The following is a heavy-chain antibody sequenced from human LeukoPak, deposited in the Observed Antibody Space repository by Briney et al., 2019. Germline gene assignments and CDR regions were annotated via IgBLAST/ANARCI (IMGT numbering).Heavy chain of an antibody. V-gene: IGHV3-15*01. Sequence: GGSLRLSCAASGFTFSSYGMSWVRQAPGKGLEWLGRIKSNTDGGTIDYAAPVKGRFTISRDDSEKMLFLQMNSLITEDTAVYHCTTDLRWYNIWYAGYWGQGTLVTVSS. CDR2: IKSNTDGGTI. D-gene: IGHD1-14*01. J-gene: IGHJ4*02. CDR1: GFTFSSYG. CDR3: TTDLRWYNIWYAGY.